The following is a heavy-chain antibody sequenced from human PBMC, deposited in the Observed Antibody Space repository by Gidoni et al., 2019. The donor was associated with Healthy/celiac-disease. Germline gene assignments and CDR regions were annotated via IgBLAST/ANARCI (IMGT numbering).Heavy chain of an antibody. D-gene: IGHD2-21*01. J-gene: IGHJ4*02. CDR1: GGSFSGYY. V-gene: IGHV4-34*01. CDR3: ARSGYHFAFRPGKALWRDY. Sequence: QVQLQQWGAGLLKPSETLSLTCAVYGGSFSGYYWSWIRQPPGKGLEWIGEINHSGSTNYNPSLKSRVTISVDTSKNQFSLKLSSVTAADTAVYYCARSGYHFAFRPGKALWRDYWGQGTLVTVSS. CDR2: INHSGST.